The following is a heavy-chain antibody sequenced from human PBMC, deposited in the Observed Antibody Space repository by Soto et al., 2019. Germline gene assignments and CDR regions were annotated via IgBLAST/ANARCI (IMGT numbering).Heavy chain of an antibody. CDR3: VRDGDYYDSAGYLTI. CDR2: IFHSGHT. Sequence: QLQLQESGSGLVKPSQTLSLTCAVSGGSISSGTYSWSWIRQPPGEGLEWIGYIFHSGHTYYNPSLKSRVTISIDTSKNQFSLKLSSVPAADTAVYYCVRDGDYYDSAGYLTIWGQGTMVTVSS. J-gene: IGHJ3*02. D-gene: IGHD3-22*01. V-gene: IGHV4-30-2*01. CDR1: GGSISSGTYS.